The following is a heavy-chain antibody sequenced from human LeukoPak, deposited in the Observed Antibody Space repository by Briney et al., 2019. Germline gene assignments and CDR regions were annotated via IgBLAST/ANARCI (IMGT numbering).Heavy chain of an antibody. V-gene: IGHV3-48*03. Sequence: GGSLRLSCAASGFTFSSYEMNWVRQAPGKGLEWVSYISSSGSTIYYADSVKGRFTISRDNAKNSLYLQMNSLRAEDTAVYYCARVGYGDYPLLYWGQGTLVTVS. CDR1: GFTFSSYE. J-gene: IGHJ4*02. CDR3: ARVGYGDYPLLY. D-gene: IGHD4-17*01. CDR2: ISSSGSTI.